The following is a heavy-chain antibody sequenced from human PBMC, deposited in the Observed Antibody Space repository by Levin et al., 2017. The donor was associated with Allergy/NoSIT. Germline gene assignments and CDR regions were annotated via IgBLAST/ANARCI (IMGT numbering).Heavy chain of an antibody. J-gene: IGHJ5*02. CDR3: ARYYYGAGRYIWFDP. CDR2: IYYSGST. CDR1: GGSISSGDYY. Sequence: PSETLSLTCTVSGGSISSGDYYWSWIRQPPGKGLEWIGYIYYSGSTYYNPSLKSRVTISVDTSKNQFSLKLSSVTAADTAVYYCARYYYGAGRYIWFDPWGQGTLVTVSS. D-gene: IGHD3-10*01. V-gene: IGHV4-30-4*01.